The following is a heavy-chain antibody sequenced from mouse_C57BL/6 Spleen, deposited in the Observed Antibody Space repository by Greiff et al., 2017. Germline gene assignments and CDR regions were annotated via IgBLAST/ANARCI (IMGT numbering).Heavy chain of an antibody. CDR3: TKGAYYYGSSPYWYFDV. CDR2: IYPGNSDT. CDR1: GYTFTSYW. V-gene: IGHV1-5*01. D-gene: IGHD1-1*01. J-gene: IGHJ1*03. Sequence: VQLQQSGTVLARPGASVKMSCKTSGYTFTSYWMHWVKQRPGQGLEWIGAIYPGNSDTSYNQKFKGKAKLTAVTSASTAYMELSSLTNEDSAVYYWTKGAYYYGSSPYWYFDVWGTGTTVTVSS.